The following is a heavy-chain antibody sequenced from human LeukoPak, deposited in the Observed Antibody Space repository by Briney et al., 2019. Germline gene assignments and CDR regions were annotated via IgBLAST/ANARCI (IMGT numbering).Heavy chain of an antibody. CDR2: ITPIVGIA. CDR1: GGTFSIYA. CDR3: ARADDSSGYYYVAARAFDI. J-gene: IGHJ3*02. D-gene: IGHD3-22*01. V-gene: IGHV1-69*04. Sequence: GASVKVSCKASGGTFSIYAINWVRQAPGQGLEWMGRITPIVGIAKYAQKFQGRVTISADKSTTTAYMELSSLRSEDTAVYYCARADDSSGYYYVAARAFDIWGQGTMVTVSS.